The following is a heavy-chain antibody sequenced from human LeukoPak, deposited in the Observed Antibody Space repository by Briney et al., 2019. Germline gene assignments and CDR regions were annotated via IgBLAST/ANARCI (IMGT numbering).Heavy chain of an antibody. J-gene: IGHJ5*02. CDR1: GGSFSSYY. V-gene: IGHV4-59*01. Sequence: SETLSLTCAVYGGSFSSYYWSWIRQPPGKGLEWIGYIYYSGSTNYNPSLKSRVTISVDTSKNQFSLKLSSVTAADTAVYYCARGHPGGYCSGGSCYSRNWFDPWGQGTLVTVSS. CDR2: IYYSGST. CDR3: ARGHPGGYCSGGSCYSRNWFDP. D-gene: IGHD2-15*01.